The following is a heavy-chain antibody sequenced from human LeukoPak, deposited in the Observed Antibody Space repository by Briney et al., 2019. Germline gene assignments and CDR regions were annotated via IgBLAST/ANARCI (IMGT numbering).Heavy chain of an antibody. Sequence: SETLSLTCTVSDGSISGYYWSWIRQPPGKGLEYIGFIYYTGSTNYNPSLKSRVTISLDTSKNNFSLKLRSVTAPDTAVYYCARVACSGGTCYSYKYGFDIWGQGTMVSVSS. D-gene: IGHD2-15*01. CDR1: DGSISGYY. J-gene: IGHJ3*02. CDR2: IYYTGST. CDR3: ARVACSGGTCYSYKYGFDI. V-gene: IGHV4-59*08.